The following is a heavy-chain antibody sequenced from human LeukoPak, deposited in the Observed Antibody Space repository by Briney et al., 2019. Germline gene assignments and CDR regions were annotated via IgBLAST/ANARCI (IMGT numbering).Heavy chain of an antibody. J-gene: IGHJ4*02. CDR1: GFTVSSNY. V-gene: IGHV3-66*01. Sequence: GSLSLSCAASGFTVSSNYMSWVRQAPGKGLEWVSVIYSGGSTYYADSVKGRFTISRDNSKNTLYLQMNSLRAEDTAVYYCASFRFGEFYFDYWGQGTLVTVSS. D-gene: IGHD3-10*01. CDR2: IYSGGST. CDR3: ASFRFGEFYFDY.